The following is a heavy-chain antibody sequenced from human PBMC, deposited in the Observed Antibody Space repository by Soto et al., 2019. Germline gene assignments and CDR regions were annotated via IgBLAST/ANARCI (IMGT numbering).Heavy chain of an antibody. CDR2: SYYSGNT. V-gene: IGHV4-31*03. J-gene: IGHJ5*02. CDR3: GRCSGYTGSGAGGWWLDP. Sequence: QVQLQESGPGLVKPSQTLSLTCNVSGDATSRGGYYWGWIRQHPGKGLQWLGYSYYSGNTYYSPSLRGRITISVDMSENQFSLKLTSATAADTAVYYCGRCSGYTGSGAGGWWLDPWGQGILVTVSS. CDR1: GDATSRGGYY. D-gene: IGHD5-12*01.